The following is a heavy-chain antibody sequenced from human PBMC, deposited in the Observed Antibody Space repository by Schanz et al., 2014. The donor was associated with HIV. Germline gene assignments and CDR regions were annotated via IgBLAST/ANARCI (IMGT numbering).Heavy chain of an antibody. CDR1: GFNINSYG. D-gene: IGHD2-15*01. CDR3: AKFGRLLGNFDD. Sequence: QVQLVESGGGVVQPGRSLRLSCAASGFNINSYGLHWVRQAPGKGLEWVAVIWYDGNTKFYGDSVKGRFTISRDNSKNTLYLQMNSLRAEDTAVYYCAKFGRLLGNFDDWGQGTLVTVSS. J-gene: IGHJ4*02. CDR2: IWYDGNTK. V-gene: IGHV3-33*06.